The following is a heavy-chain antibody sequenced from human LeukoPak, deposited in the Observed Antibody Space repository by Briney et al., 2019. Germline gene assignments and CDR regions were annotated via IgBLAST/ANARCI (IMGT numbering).Heavy chain of an antibody. V-gene: IGHV3-69-1*01. CDR3: AREGAQQDFDY. D-gene: IGHD6-13*01. Sequence: GGSLRLSCAASGFSFSNYEMNWVRQAPGKGLEWVSSISSSSYIYYAGSVKGRFTISRDNAKNSLYLQMNSLRAEDTAVYSCAREGAQQDFDYWGQGTLVTVSS. CDR2: ISSSSYI. J-gene: IGHJ4*02. CDR1: GFSFSNYE.